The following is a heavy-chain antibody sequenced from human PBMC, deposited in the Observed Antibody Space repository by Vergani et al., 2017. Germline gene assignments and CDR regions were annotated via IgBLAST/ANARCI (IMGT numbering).Heavy chain of an antibody. CDR3: ARGYYYDSSGYYYVKGHHAFDI. V-gene: IGHV3-64*01. D-gene: IGHD3-22*01. CDR1: GFTFSSYA. CDR2: ISSNGGST. J-gene: IGHJ3*02. Sequence: EVQLVESGGGLVQPGGSLRLSCAASGFTFSSYAMHWVRQAPGKGLEYVSAISSNGGSTYYANSVKGRFTISRDNSKNTLYLQMGSLRAEDMAVYYCARGYYYDSSGYYYVKGHHAFDIWGQGTMVTVSS.